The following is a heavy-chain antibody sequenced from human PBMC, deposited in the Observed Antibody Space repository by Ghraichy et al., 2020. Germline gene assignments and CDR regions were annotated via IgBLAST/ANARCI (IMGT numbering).Heavy chain of an antibody. CDR2: ISGSGGST. D-gene: IGHD4-17*01. CDR3: AKALYGDPYYFDY. CDR1: GFTFSSYA. V-gene: IGHV3-23*01. J-gene: IGHJ4*02. Sequence: GGSLRLSCAASGFTFSSYAMSWVRQAPGKGLEWVSAISGSGGSTYYSDSVKCRFTISRDNSKNTLYLQMNSLRAEDTAVYYCAKALYGDPYYFDYWGQGTLVTVSS.